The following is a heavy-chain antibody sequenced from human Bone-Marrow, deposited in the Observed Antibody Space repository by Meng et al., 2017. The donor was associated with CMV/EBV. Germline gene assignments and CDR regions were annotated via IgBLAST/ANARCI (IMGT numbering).Heavy chain of an antibody. CDR3: ARSGGSLTGALPPDY. CDR2: ISSSGATK. Sequence: SGFHFSDYYLSWIRHASGKALEWVSCISSSGATKYYADSVKGRFTVSRDNAKNSLYVQMNSLRAEDTAVYYCARSGGSLTGALPPDYWGQGTLVTVSS. D-gene: IGHD3-9*01. CDR1: GFHFSDYY. V-gene: IGHV3-11*04. J-gene: IGHJ4*02.